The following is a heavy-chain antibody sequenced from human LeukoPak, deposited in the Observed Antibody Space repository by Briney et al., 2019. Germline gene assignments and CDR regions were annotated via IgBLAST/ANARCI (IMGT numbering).Heavy chain of an antibody. V-gene: IGHV4-34*01. Sequence: SETLSLTCAVYGGSFSGYYWSWIRQPPGKVLEWIGEINHSGSTNYNPSLKSRVTISVDTSKNQFSLKLSSVTAADTAVYYCARVGYDFWSGYYGEVNYYYMDVWGKGTTVTVSS. D-gene: IGHD3-3*01. CDR3: ARVGYDFWSGYYGEVNYYYMDV. J-gene: IGHJ6*03. CDR2: INHSGST. CDR1: GGSFSGYY.